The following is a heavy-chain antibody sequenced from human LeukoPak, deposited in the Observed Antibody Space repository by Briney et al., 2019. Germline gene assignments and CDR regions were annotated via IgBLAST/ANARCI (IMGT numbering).Heavy chain of an antibody. Sequence: SETLSLTCTVSGGSISSSSYYWGWIRQPPGKGLEWIGEINHSGSTNYNPSLKSRVTISVDTSKNQFSLKLSSVTAADTAVYYCARGGYSYGYVDYWGQGTLVTVSS. J-gene: IGHJ4*02. CDR3: ARGGYSYGYVDY. CDR1: GGSISSSSYY. D-gene: IGHD5-18*01. CDR2: INHSGST. V-gene: IGHV4-39*07.